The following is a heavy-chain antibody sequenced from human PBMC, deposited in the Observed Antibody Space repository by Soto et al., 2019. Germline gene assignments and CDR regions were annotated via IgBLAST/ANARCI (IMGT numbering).Heavy chain of an antibody. D-gene: IGHD2-2*02. CDR3: ARLLGYFSSTRCYTGGWFDP. Sequence: ASVTVSCQASGYTFPSYGISWVRQAPGQGLEWMGGISAYNGNTNYAQKLHGRATMTTDTSTSTAYMELRSLSSDDRAVHYCARLLGYFSSTRCYTGGWFDPWGQGTLVTVSS. CDR1: GYTFPSYG. J-gene: IGHJ5*02. V-gene: IGHV1-18*01. CDR2: ISAYNGNT.